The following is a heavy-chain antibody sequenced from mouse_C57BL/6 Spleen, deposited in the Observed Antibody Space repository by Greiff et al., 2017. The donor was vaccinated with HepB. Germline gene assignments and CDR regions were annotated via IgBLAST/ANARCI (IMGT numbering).Heavy chain of an antibody. CDR1: GFTFSSYG. Sequence: EVKLMESGGDLVKPGGSLKLSCAASGFTFSSYGMSWVRQTPDKRLEWVATISSGGSYTYYPDSVKGRFTISRDNAKNTLYLQMSSLKSEDTAMYYCARHSFPSYDFDYWGQGTTLTVSS. CDR3: ARHSFPSYDFDY. CDR2: ISSGGSYT. V-gene: IGHV5-6*01. D-gene: IGHD2-12*01. J-gene: IGHJ2*01.